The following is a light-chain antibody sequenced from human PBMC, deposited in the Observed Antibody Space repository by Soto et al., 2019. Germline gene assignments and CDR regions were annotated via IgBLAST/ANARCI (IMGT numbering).Light chain of an antibody. Sequence: EIVLTQSPATLSLSPGERATLSCRASQSVSSYLAWYQQRPGQAPRLLIYDASNRATGVLARFSGSGSGTDFTLTISSLEPEDFAVYYCQQRSSWPPTFGQGTRLEIK. J-gene: IGKJ5*01. CDR1: QSVSSY. V-gene: IGKV3-11*01. CDR3: QQRSSWPPT. CDR2: DAS.